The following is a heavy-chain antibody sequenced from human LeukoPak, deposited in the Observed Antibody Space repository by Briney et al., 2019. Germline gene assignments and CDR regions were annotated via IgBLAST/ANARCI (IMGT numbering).Heavy chain of an antibody. V-gene: IGHV1-18*01. CDR3: ARDLGTTSGTALFDY. D-gene: IGHD1-26*01. Sequence: ASVKVFCKASGYTFTSYGISWVRQAPGQGLEWMGWISAYNGNTNYAQKLQGRVTMTTDTSTSTAYMELRSLRSDDTAVYYCARDLGTTSGTALFDYWGQGTLVTVSS. CDR1: GYTFTSYG. CDR2: ISAYNGNT. J-gene: IGHJ4*02.